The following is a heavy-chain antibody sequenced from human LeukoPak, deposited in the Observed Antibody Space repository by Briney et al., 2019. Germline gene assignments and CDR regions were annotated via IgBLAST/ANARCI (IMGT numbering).Heavy chain of an antibody. V-gene: IGHV4-31*03. J-gene: IGHJ4*02. CDR2: IYYSGST. D-gene: IGHD3-16*02. CDR1: GGSISSGGYY. Sequence: PSQTLSLTCTVSGGSISSGGYYWTWIRQHPGKGLEWIGNIYYSGSTNYNPSLKSRVTISVDTSKNQFSLKLSSVTAADTAVYYCARHPGWGSYLHFDYWGQGTLVTVSS. CDR3: ARHPGWGSYLHFDY.